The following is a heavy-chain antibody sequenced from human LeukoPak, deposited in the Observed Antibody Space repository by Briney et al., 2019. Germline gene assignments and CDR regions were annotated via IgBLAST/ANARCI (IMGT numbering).Heavy chain of an antibody. CDR3: ARHTGYDILTGYDAFDI. D-gene: IGHD3-9*01. J-gene: IGHJ3*02. CDR1: GGSISSNNW. V-gene: IGHV4-4*02. CDR2: IYYSGST. Sequence: PSETLSLTCAVSGGSISSNNWWSWVRQPPGKGLEWIGYIYYSGSTNYNPSLKSRVTISVDTSKNQFSLKLSSVTAADTAVYYCARHTGYDILTGYDAFDIWGQGTMVTVSS.